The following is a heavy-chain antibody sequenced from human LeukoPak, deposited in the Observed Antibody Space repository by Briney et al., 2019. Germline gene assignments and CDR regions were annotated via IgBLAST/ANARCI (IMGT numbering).Heavy chain of an antibody. Sequence: PGGSLRLSCAASGFTFSSYAMSWVRQAPGKGLEWVSYISSSSTICYADSVKGRFTISRDNAKNSLYLQMNSLRAEDTAVYYCARDGTYDFWSGVNDYWGQGTLVTVSS. CDR1: GFTFSSYA. V-gene: IGHV3-48*01. D-gene: IGHD3-3*01. CDR2: ISSSSTI. CDR3: ARDGTYDFWSGVNDY. J-gene: IGHJ4*02.